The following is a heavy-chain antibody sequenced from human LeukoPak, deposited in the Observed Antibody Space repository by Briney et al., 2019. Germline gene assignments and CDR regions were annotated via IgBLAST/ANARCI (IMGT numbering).Heavy chain of an antibody. V-gene: IGHV1-69*02. CDR2: ITPILGIA. D-gene: IGHD3-22*01. CDR3: ARTLRAYDSED. CDR1: GGTFSSYT. J-gene: IGHJ4*02. Sequence: GASVKVPCKASGGTFSSYTISWVRQAPGQGLEWMGRITPILGIANYAQKFQGRVTITEDKSTSTAYMELSSLRSEDTAVYYCARTLRAYDSEDWGQGTLVTVSS.